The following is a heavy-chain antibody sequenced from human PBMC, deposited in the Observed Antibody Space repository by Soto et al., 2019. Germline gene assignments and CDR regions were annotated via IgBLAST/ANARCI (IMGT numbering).Heavy chain of an antibody. CDR2: IWYDGSNK. J-gene: IGHJ4*02. CDR1: GGTFSSNS. CDR3: ARSFSPASAPTDISDY. Sequence: PXGTLRLTWSAAGGTFSSNSKHWGRQAPGRGLEWVAVIWYDGSNKYYADSVKGLFPISRYNSKNPLYLQLNTLRAEDTSLYHCARSFSPASAPTDISDYWAQGPLVTVSS. V-gene: IGHV3-33*01. D-gene: IGHD1-26*01.